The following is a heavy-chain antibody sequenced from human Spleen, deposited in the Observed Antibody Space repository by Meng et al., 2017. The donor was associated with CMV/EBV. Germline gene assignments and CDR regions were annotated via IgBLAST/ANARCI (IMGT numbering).Heavy chain of an antibody. J-gene: IGHJ5*02. D-gene: IGHD3-10*01. CDR2: IYWNDDK. V-gene: IGHV2-5*01. CDR3: AHRRSTMVRGANPWFDP. Sequence: LSTSGVGVGWIRQPPGKALEWLALIYWNDDKRYSPSLKSRLTITKDTSKNQVVLTMTNMDPVDTATYYCAHRRSTMVRGANPWFDPWGQGTLVTVSS. CDR1: LSTSGVG.